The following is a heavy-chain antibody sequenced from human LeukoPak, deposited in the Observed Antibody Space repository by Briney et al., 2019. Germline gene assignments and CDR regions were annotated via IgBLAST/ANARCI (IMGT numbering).Heavy chain of an antibody. CDR2: IYTSGST. J-gene: IGHJ4*02. CDR3: ARHWGGSYLHYFDY. V-gene: IGHV4-4*07. D-gene: IGHD1-26*01. CDR1: GGSISSYY. Sequence: PSETLSLTCTVSGGSISSYYWTWVRQPAGKGLEWIGRIYTSGSTNYSPSLKSRVTISVDTSKNQFSLKLSSVTAADTAVYYCARHWGGSYLHYFDYWGQGTLVTVSS.